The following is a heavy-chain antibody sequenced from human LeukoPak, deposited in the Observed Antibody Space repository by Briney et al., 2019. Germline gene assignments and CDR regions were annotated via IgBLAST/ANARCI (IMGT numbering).Heavy chain of an antibody. V-gene: IGHV3-9*03. Sequence: GGSLRLSCSASGFTFDDFAMHWVRQPPGKGLEWVSGITWNSGSIGYADSVRGRFTISRDNAKNSLYLQMNSLRAEDMAFYYCAKDRGRYCGHTSCYDAFDIWGQGTMVTVSS. J-gene: IGHJ3*02. CDR2: ITWNSGSI. CDR1: GFTFDDFA. CDR3: AKDRGRYCGHTSCYDAFDI. D-gene: IGHD2-2*01.